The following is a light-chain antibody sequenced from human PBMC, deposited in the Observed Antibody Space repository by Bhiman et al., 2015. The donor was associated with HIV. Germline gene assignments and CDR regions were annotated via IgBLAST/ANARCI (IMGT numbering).Light chain of an antibody. CDR2: RNN. CDR1: SSNIGSNY. V-gene: IGLV1-47*01. Sequence: LTQAPSASGTPGQRVTISCSGSSSNIGSNYVYWYQQLPGTTPKLLIYRNNQRPSGVPDRFSGSKSGTSASLAITGLQTEDEADYYCQSYDGSLSAVIFGGGTRLTVL. J-gene: IGLJ2*01. CDR3: QSYDGSLSAVI.